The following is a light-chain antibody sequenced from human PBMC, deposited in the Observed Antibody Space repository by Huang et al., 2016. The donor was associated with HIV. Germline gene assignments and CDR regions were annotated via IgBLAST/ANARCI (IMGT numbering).Light chain of an antibody. CDR3: QQFHSLPIT. CDR1: QNIKNY. CDR2: DAS. Sequence: DIQMTQSPSSLSASVGDRVTISCQASQNIKNYLNWYQQKPGKAPNLLIYDASKLETGVPSRFSGTGSVTEFILTISSLQPEDIATYYCQQFHSLPITFGQGTRLDIK. V-gene: IGKV1-33*01. J-gene: IGKJ5*01.